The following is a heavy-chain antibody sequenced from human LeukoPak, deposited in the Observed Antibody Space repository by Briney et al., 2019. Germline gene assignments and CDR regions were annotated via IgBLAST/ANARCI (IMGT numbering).Heavy chain of an antibody. CDR3: AKEGGGDWGYFEY. Sequence: GGSLRLSCAASGITFGTYAMTWVRQAPGKGLEWVSSIHNSGDKTFYSDSVRGRFTISRDNSKSTVYLQMNSLRADDTALYYCAKEGGGDWGYFEYWGQGILVTVSS. CDR2: IHNSGDKT. CDR1: GITFGTYA. D-gene: IGHD2-21*01. V-gene: IGHV3-23*01. J-gene: IGHJ4*02.